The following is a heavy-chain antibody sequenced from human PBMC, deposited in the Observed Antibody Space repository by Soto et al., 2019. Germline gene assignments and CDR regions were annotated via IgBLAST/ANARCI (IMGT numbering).Heavy chain of an antibody. J-gene: IGHJ5*02. D-gene: IGHD2-15*01. CDR3: AREVGRYCSGGSCYGHGNWFDP. CDR1: GGSISSYY. CDR2: IYYSGST. V-gene: IGHV4-59*01. Sequence: SETLSLTCTVSGGSISSYYWSWIRQPPGKGLEWIGYIYYSGSTNYNPSLKSRVTISVDTSKNQFSLKLSSVTAADTAVYYCAREVGRYCSGGSCYGHGNWFDPWGQGTLVTVSS.